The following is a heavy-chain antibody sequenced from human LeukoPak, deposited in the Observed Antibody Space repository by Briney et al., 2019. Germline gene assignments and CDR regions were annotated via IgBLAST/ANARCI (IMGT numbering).Heavy chain of an antibody. D-gene: IGHD2-2*01. Sequence: GRSLRLSCAASGFTFSSYGMHWVRQAPGKGLEWVAVISYDGSNRYYADSVKGRFTISRDNSKNTLYLQMNSLRAEDTAVYYCAKEGNDQGYFDYWGQGTLVTVSS. CDR2: ISYDGSNR. V-gene: IGHV3-30*18. J-gene: IGHJ4*02. CDR1: GFTFSSYG. CDR3: AKEGNDQGYFDY.